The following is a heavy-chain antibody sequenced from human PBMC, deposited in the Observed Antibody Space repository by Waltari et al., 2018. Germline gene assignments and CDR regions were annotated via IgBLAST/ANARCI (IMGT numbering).Heavy chain of an antibody. D-gene: IGHD3-10*01. CDR2: INHLGST. Sequence: QLHPPQWGAGLSKPSETLSLTCNIFGGSFIAYHWTWIRQSPGKGLEWIGEINHLGSTNYNPSLKSRVTISLDTSKNEFALKLDSVTAADTAVYFCAKGRLWFGDLRSWGQGTQVTVTS. CDR3: AKGRLWFGDLRS. CDR1: GGSFIAYH. V-gene: IGHV4-34*01. J-gene: IGHJ4*02.